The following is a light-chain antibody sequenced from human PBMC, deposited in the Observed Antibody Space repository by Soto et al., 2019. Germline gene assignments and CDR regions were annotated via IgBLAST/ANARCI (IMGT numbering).Light chain of an antibody. CDR3: QQRSDWPPT. Sequence: EIVLTQSPATLSLSPGERATLSCRASQSVSSYLAWYQQKPGQAHRLLIYDASSRATAIPARFSASGSGTDFTLTISSLEPEDFAVYYCQQRSDWPPTFGQGPKVEIK. CDR2: DAS. V-gene: IGKV3-11*01. J-gene: IGKJ1*01. CDR1: QSVSSY.